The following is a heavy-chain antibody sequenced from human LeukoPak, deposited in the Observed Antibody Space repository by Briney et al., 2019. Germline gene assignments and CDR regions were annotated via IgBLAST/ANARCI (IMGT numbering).Heavy chain of an antibody. CDR2: INPSGGST. CDR1: GYTFTSYY. J-gene: IGHJ3*02. CDR3: ASNIVVVPAAIGGAFDI. V-gene: IGHV1-46*01. D-gene: IGHD2-2*02. Sequence: ASVKVSCKASGYTFTSYYMHWVRQAPGQGLEWMGIINPSGGSTSYAQKFQGRVTMTRDTSTSTVYMELSSLRSEDTAVYYCASNIVVVPAAIGGAFDIWGQGTMVTVSS.